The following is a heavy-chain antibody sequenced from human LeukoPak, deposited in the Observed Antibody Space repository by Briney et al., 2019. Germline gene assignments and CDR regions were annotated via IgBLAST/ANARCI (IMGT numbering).Heavy chain of an antibody. Sequence: GGSLRLSCAASGFTFSSYGMHWVRQAPGKGLEWVAVISYDGSNKYYADSVKGRFTISRDNSKNTLYLQMDSLRAEDTAVYYCARDPGVRWLVGFDYWGQGTLVTVSS. J-gene: IGHJ4*02. V-gene: IGHV3-30*03. CDR1: GFTFSSYG. CDR3: ARDPGVRWLVGFDY. D-gene: IGHD6-19*01. CDR2: ISYDGSNK.